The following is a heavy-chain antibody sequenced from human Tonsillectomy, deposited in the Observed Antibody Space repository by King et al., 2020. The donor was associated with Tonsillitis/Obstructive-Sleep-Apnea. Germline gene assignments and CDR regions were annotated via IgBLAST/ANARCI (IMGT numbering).Heavy chain of an antibody. CDR1: GGTFSSYA. CDR3: AREMTRIAVAGTGFDY. Sequence: QLVQSGAEVKKPGSSVKVSCKASGGTFSSYAISWVRQAPGQGLEWMGGIIPILGIANYAQKFQGRVTITADKSTSTAYMELSSLRSEDTAVYYCAREMTRIAVAGTGFDYWGQGTLVTVSS. CDR2: IIPILGIA. J-gene: IGHJ4*02. V-gene: IGHV1-69*10. D-gene: IGHD6-19*01.